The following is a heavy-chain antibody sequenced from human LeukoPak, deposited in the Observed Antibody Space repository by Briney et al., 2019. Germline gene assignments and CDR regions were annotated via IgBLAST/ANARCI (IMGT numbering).Heavy chain of an antibody. CDR2: IYHSGST. CDR3: ARVDTSSLYGSGSCLDF. Sequence: PSETLSLTCTVSCYSISSGYYWGWIRQPPGKGLEWIASIYHSGSTYYNPSLTSRVTTSVDTSKNQFSLKLSSVTAADTAVYYCARVDTSSLYGSGSCLDFWGQGTLVTVSS. V-gene: IGHV4-38-2*02. J-gene: IGHJ4*02. CDR1: CYSISSGYY. D-gene: IGHD3-10*01.